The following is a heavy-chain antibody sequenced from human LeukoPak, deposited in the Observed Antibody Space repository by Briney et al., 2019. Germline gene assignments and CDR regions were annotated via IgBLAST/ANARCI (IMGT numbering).Heavy chain of an antibody. CDR1: GGSISSSSYY. CDR2: IYYSGST. CDR3: ARHPDCSGGSCYSLYYFDY. D-gene: IGHD2-15*01. Sequence: SETLSLTCTVSGGSISSSSYYWGWIRQPPGKGLEWIGSIYYSGSTYHNPSLKSRVTISVDTSKNQFSLKLSSVTAADTAVYYCARHPDCSGGSCYSLYYFDYWGQGTLVTVSS. V-gene: IGHV4-39*01. J-gene: IGHJ4*02.